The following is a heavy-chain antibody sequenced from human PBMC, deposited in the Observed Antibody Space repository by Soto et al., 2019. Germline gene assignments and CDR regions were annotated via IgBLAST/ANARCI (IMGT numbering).Heavy chain of an antibody. CDR1: GYTFTSYG. J-gene: IGHJ4*02. CDR3: ARDGYFDH. Sequence: QVQLVQSGAEVKKPGDSVRVSCKASGYTFTSYGIGWVRQAPGQGLEWMGWISDNNGSTKYAQKVQGRVTMTTDASTSTAYMELRSLTSDDAAVYYCARDGYFDHWGQGTLVTVSS. V-gene: IGHV1-18*01. CDR2: ISDNNGST.